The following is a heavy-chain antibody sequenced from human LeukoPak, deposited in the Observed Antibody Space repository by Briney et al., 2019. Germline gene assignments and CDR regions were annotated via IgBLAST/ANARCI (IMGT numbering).Heavy chain of an antibody. Sequence: PGGSLRLSCVASGFILDRYNMNWVRQAPGKGLEWVSSISSSSTSIYYTDSVKGRFTISRDNAKNSLYLQMNSLRDGDTAVYYCARDVPVAGAPLDYWGQGTLVTVSS. CDR1: GFILDRYN. CDR3: ARDVPVAGAPLDY. CDR2: ISSSSTSI. J-gene: IGHJ4*02. D-gene: IGHD6-19*01. V-gene: IGHV3-48*02.